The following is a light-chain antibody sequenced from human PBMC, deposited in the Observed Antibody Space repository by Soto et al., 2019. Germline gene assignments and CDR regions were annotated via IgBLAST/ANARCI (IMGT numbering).Light chain of an antibody. CDR1: QSVSSSY. V-gene: IGKV3-20*01. J-gene: IGKJ2*01. CDR2: GAS. CDR3: QQYGSSYT. Sequence: IVLTQSPGTLSLSPGERATLSCRASQSVSSSYLAWYQQKPGQAPRLLIYGASSRDTGIPDRFSGSGSGTDFTLTISRLEPEDFAVYYCQQYGSSYTFGQGTKLEIK.